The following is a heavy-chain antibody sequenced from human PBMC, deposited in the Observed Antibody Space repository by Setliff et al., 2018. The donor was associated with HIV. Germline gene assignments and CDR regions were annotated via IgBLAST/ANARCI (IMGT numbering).Heavy chain of an antibody. CDR2: IFASGDT. CDR1: DASINSYY. J-gene: IGHJ4*02. D-gene: IGHD3-9*01. CDR3: ARQTWEYYDTLTGYYRSPKNFDS. Sequence: SETLSLTCTVSDASINSYYWNWIRQPPGKGLEWIGFIFASGDTKYNPSLKSRVTISLDTSKNQFFLKLSSVTAPDTAIYYCARQTWEYYDTLTGYYRSPKNFDSWGQGTLVTVSS. V-gene: IGHV4-4*08.